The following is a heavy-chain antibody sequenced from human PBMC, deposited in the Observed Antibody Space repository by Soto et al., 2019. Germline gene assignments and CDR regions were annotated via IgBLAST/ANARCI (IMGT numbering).Heavy chain of an antibody. CDR3: GRVRFRAVDGTYYSYGMDV. Sequence: QVRLVQSGAEVKKPGASVKVSCKASGYTFTGYYMHWVRQAPGQGREGMGWINPNSGGTNYAQKFQGRVNMTRDTSISTAYMELSRLRSDDTDVYYCGRVRFRAVDGTYYSYGMDVWGQGTTVTVSS. V-gene: IGHV1-2*02. J-gene: IGHJ6*02. D-gene: IGHD6-19*01. CDR1: GYTFTGYY. CDR2: INPNSGGT.